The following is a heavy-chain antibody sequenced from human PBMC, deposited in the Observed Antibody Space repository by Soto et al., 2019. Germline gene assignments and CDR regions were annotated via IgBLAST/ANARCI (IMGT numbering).Heavy chain of an antibody. Sequence: QVQLVQSGAEVKKPGASVKVSCKASGYTFTSNDIYWLRQAPGQGPEWMGWMNPKSGDARYAQKFQGRLIMTRDTSITTASMELTSLTSEDTAVYYCARGRPGGGVKRSWFDPWGQGTLVTVSS. D-gene: IGHD2-8*02. CDR3: ARGRPGGGVKRSWFDP. CDR1: GYTFTSND. J-gene: IGHJ5*02. V-gene: IGHV1-8*01. CDR2: MNPKSGDA.